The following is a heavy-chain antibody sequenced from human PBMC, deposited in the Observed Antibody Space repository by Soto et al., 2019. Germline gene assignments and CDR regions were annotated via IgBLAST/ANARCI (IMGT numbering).Heavy chain of an antibody. CDR3: AKGMKYCTGGSCYSELDY. D-gene: IGHD2-15*01. CDR1: GFTFSIYG. CDR2: ISYDGRNK. J-gene: IGHJ4*02. Sequence: QVQLVESGGGVVQPGRSLRLSCAASGFTFSIYGMHWVRQAPGKGLERVALISYDGRNKYYADSVKGRFTISRDNSKNSMFLQMNSLRAEDTAGYYCAKGMKYCTGGSCYSELDYWGQGALLTVSS. V-gene: IGHV3-30*18.